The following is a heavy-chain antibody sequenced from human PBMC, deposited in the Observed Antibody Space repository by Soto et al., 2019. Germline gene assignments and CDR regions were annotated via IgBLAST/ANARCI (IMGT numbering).Heavy chain of an antibody. CDR1: GFTFSNYA. CDR3: AKNPGYYYDSTGYHFDY. J-gene: IGHJ4*02. CDR2: ISYGGGTT. D-gene: IGHD3-22*01. V-gene: IGHV3-23*01. Sequence: PGGSLRLSCEASGFTFSNYAMSWVRQAPGKGLEWVSAISYGGGTTYYADSVKGRFTTSRDNSKNTLYLQMNSLRAEDTAVYYCAKNPGYYYDSTGYHFDYWGQGTLVTVSS.